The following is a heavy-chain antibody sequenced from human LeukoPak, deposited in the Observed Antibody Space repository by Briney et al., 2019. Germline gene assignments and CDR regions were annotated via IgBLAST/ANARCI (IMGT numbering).Heavy chain of an antibody. CDR2: ISSSSSYI. V-gene: IGHV3-21*01. CDR1: GFTFSSYS. CDR3: ARSLPASNAIVVVIQRIANFDI. J-gene: IGHJ3*02. D-gene: IGHD3-22*01. Sequence: GGSLRLSCAASGFTFSSYSMNWVRQAPGKGLEWVSSISSSSSYIYYADSVKGRFTISRDNAKNSLYLQMNSLRAEDTAVYYCARSLPASNAIVVVIQRIANFDIWGQGTMVTVSS.